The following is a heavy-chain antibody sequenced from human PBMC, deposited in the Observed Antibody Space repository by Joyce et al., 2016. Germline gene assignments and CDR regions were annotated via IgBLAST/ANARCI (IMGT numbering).Heavy chain of an antibody. Sequence: QVQLQESGPGLVKPSGTLSLTCAVSGGSISSAHWWSWVRQPPGKGLEWIWESYRGGSTTYNPSLKSRVTISVDKSKNQLSLKMNSVTAADTAVYYCARNGAYSQDSWGQGTLVTVSS. CDR3: ARNGAYSQDS. D-gene: IGHD5-12*01. J-gene: IGHJ5*01. CDR1: GGSISSAHW. V-gene: IGHV4-4*02. CDR2: SYRGGST.